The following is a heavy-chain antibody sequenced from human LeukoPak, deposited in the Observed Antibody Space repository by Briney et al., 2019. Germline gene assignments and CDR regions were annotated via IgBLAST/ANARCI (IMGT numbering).Heavy chain of an antibody. V-gene: IGHV3-53*01. CDR2: LYAGGTT. J-gene: IGHJ4*02. Sequence: PGGSLRLSCAASGFTVNNNYMSWVRQAPGKGLEWVSGLYAGGTTYYADSVKGRFIISRDNPKNTLYLQMNSLRAEDTAVYYCARLAGTDSDYWGQGTLVTVSS. D-gene: IGHD6-19*01. CDR3: ARLAGTDSDY. CDR1: GFTVNNNY.